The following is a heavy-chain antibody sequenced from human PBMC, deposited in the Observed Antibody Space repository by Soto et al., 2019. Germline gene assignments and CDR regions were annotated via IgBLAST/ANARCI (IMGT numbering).Heavy chain of an antibody. Sequence: QVQLVQSGAEVKKPGSSVKVSCKASGGTFSSYSINWVRQAPGQGLEWMGEIIPIFGTANYAQKFQGRVTITADESTSTASMELSSLISEDTAVYYCARDGGSHSGGIDYWGQGTLVTVSS. V-gene: IGHV1-69*01. J-gene: IGHJ4*02. CDR3: ARDGGSHSGGIDY. CDR1: GGTFSSYS. D-gene: IGHD1-26*01. CDR2: IIPIFGTA.